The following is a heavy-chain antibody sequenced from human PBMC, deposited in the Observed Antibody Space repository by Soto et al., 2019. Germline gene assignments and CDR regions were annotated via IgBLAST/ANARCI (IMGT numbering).Heavy chain of an antibody. V-gene: IGHV3-30*18. CDR3: AKGSPYSSSWDDAFDI. J-gene: IGHJ3*02. CDR1: GFTFSSYG. D-gene: IGHD6-13*01. Sequence: GGSLRLSCAASGFTFSSYGMHWVRQAPGKGLEWVAVISYDGSNKYYADSVKGRFTISRDNSKNTLYLQMNSLRAEDTAVYYCAKGSPYSSSWDDAFDIWGQGTRVTVSS. CDR2: ISYDGSNK.